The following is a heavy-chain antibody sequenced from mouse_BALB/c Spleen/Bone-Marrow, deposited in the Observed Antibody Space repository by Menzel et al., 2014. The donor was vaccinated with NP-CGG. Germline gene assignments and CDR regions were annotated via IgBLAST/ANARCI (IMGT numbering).Heavy chain of an antibody. CDR2: IRDSDIT. CDR3: ARAGYGSYGYSYTFDL. V-gene: IGHV5-6-5*01. J-gene: IGHJ1*01. CDR1: GIDLSSDA. Sequence: EESGGRLVTPRTPLTLTCTVSGIDLSSDAMNWVRQAPGKGLEWIGIIRDSDITYYASWATGRFTISKTSSTTVDLKMTSLTAADTATYFCARAGYGSYGYSYTFDLWGPGTLVTVSS. D-gene: IGHD2-2*01.